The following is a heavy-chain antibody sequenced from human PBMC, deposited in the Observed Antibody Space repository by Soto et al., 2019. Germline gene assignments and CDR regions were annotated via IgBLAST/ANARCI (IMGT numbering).Heavy chain of an antibody. V-gene: IGHV4-61*02. D-gene: IGHD1-1*01. Sequence: LSLTCTVCGDSVSSRGYDWSWIRKSAGKGLEWIGRIYATGTTDYNPSLKSRVMMSVDTSKKQFSLKLRSVTAADTAVYYCVRDGTKTLRDWFDPWGQGISVTVSS. CDR3: VRDGTKTLRDWFDP. CDR1: GDSVSSRGYD. CDR2: IYATGTT. J-gene: IGHJ5*02.